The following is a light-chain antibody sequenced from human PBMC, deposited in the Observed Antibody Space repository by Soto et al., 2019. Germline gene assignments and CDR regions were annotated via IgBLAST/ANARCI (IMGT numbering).Light chain of an antibody. Sequence: SYELTQPPSVSVSPGQTARITCSGDALPKQYAYWYQQKPGQAPVLVIYKDSERPSGIPERFSGSSSGTTVTLTISGVQAEDEADYYCQSADSSGTYVLFGGGTK. J-gene: IGLJ2*01. CDR3: QSADSSGTYVL. CDR2: KDS. V-gene: IGLV3-25*03. CDR1: ALPKQY.